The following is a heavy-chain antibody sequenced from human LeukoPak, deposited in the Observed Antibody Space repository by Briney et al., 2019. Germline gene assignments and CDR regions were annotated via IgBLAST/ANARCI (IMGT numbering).Heavy chain of an antibody. V-gene: IGHV4-4*02. Sequence: SGTLSLTCAVSGGSISSSNWWSWVRQPPGKGLEWIGEIYHSGSTNYNPSLKSRVTISVGTSKNQLSLKLSSVTAADTAVYYCARKRSLTIFGVVAYYNYYYMDVWGKGTTVTVSS. CDR2: IYHSGST. CDR1: GGSISSSNW. J-gene: IGHJ6*03. D-gene: IGHD3-3*01. CDR3: ARKRSLTIFGVVAYYNYYYMDV.